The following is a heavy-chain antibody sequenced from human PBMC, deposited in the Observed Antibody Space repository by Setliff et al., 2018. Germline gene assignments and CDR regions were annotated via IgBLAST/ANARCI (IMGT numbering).Heavy chain of an antibody. V-gene: IGHV3-7*03. D-gene: IGHD3-22*01. CDR3: ARAYRFFSDTSGYFYDQGRSAFDV. Sequence: PGGSLRLSCSASGFIFNNFWMSWVRQAPGKGLEWVANINQRESAKLYVDSVKGRFTNSRDNAENSLYLQMTSLRAEDTALYYCARAYRFFSDTSGYFYDQGRSAFDVWGQGTMVTVSS. J-gene: IGHJ3*01. CDR1: GFIFNNFW. CDR2: INQRESAK.